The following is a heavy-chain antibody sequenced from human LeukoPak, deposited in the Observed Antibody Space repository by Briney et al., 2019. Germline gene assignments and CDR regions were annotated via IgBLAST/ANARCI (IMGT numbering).Heavy chain of an antibody. CDR1: GFTFDDYG. J-gene: IGHJ3*02. CDR3: ARLRITIFGVITRGAFDI. V-gene: IGHV3-20*04. CDR2: INWNGDRI. Sequence: GGSLRLSCAASGFTFDDYGMNWVRQAPGKGLEWVSGINWNGDRIGYADSVKGRFTISRDNAKNSLYLQMNSLRAEDTALYYCARLRITIFGVITRGAFDIWGQGTMVTVSS. D-gene: IGHD3-3*01.